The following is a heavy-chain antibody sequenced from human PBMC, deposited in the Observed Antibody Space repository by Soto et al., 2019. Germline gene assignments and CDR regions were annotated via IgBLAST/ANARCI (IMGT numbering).Heavy chain of an antibody. V-gene: IGHV3-48*03. CDR1: GFTFSSSE. CDR3: ARRASR. J-gene: IGHJ3*01. CDR2: IHPSGQPI. Sequence: EVQLVESGGGLVQPGGSLRLSCAVSGFTFSSSEMYWVRQAPGKGLEWISYIHPSGQPIFYADSVKGRFTISRANANNSLFLQMNSLRAEDTAVYYCARRASRWGQGTMVTVSS. D-gene: IGHD1-26*01.